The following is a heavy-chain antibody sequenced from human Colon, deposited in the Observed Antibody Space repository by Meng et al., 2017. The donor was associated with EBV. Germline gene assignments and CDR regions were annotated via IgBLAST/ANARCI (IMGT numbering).Heavy chain of an antibody. CDR1: GGSISSNIR. J-gene: IGHJ4*02. V-gene: IGHV4-4*02. CDR2: IDDSGST. Sequence: QVHLQESGPGLGKPSGTLALTCRVSGGSISSNIRWTGVRQPPGKGLEWIGDIDDSGSTNYNPSLNSRISISLDKSKNHFSLKLNSVTAADTAVYYCARGKQDAWELLAYWGQGALVTVSS. D-gene: IGHD1-26*01. CDR3: ARGKQDAWELLAY.